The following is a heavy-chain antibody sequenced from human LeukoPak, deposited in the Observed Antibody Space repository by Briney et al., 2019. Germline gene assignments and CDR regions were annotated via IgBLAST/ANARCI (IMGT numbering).Heavy chain of an antibody. D-gene: IGHD6-6*01. V-gene: IGHV3-7*01. CDR2: IKQDGSEK. CDR3: ARDPQGLVWGHYYMDV. CDR1: GFTFSSYW. J-gene: IGHJ6*03. Sequence: GGSLRLSCAASGFTFSSYWLSWLRQAPGKGLAWVANIKQDGSEKYYVDSVKGRFTISRDNAKNSLYLQMNSLRAEDTAVYYCARDPQGLVWGHYYMDVWGKGTTVTVSS.